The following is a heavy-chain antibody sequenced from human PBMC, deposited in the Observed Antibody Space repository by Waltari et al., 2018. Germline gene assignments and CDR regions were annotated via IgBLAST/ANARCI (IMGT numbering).Heavy chain of an antibody. V-gene: IGHV4-59*01. CDR3: AGVAAAAGGFDY. CDR1: GGSISSYY. D-gene: IGHD6-13*01. Sequence: QVQLQESGPGLVKPSETLSLTCTVSGGSISSYYWSWIRQPPGKGLEWIGYIYYSGTTNYNPSLKSRVTISVDTSKIQFSLKLSSVTAADTAVYYCAGVAAAAGGFDYWGQGTLVTVSS. J-gene: IGHJ4*02. CDR2: IYYSGTT.